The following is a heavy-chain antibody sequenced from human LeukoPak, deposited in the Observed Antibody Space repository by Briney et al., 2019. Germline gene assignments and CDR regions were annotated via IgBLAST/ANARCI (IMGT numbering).Heavy chain of an antibody. V-gene: IGHV1-2*02. CDR2: INPNSGVT. D-gene: IGHD6-19*01. Sequence: ASVKVSCKASGYTFTGYYMHWVRQAPGRGLEWMGWINPNSGVTNYAQKFQGRVTMTRDTSISTAYMELSRLTSDDTALYYCARYQSNGWTPFDYWGQGTLVTVSS. J-gene: IGHJ4*02. CDR3: ARYQSNGWTPFDY. CDR1: GYTFTGYY.